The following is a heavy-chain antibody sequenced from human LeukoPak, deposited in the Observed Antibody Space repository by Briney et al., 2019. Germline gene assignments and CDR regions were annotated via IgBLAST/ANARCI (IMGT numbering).Heavy chain of an antibody. CDR1: GFTVSSKS. CDR3: ARGGQMAFDY. J-gene: IGHJ4*02. Sequence: GGSLRLSCAASGFTVSSKSVSWVRQAPGHGLERVSVIYTSGSTYSADSVKGRFTISRDNSKNTVYLEMNDLRAEDTAMYYCARGGQMAFDYWGQGTLVTVSS. V-gene: IGHV3-66*01. CDR2: IYTSGST. D-gene: IGHD5-24*01.